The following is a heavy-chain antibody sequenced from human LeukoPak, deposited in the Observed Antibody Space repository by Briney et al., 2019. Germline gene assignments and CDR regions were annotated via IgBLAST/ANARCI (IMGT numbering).Heavy chain of an antibody. CDR2: ISGSGDST. Sequence: PGGSLRLSCVASGFTLRSYVMNWVRQTPGKGLEWVSSISGSGDSTFYADSVKGRFSISRDNSKNTLYLQMNSLRAEDTAVYYCAKVANYYGSGSRLDYWGQGTLVTVSS. D-gene: IGHD3-10*01. CDR1: GFTLRSYV. V-gene: IGHV3-23*01. J-gene: IGHJ4*02. CDR3: AKVANYYGSGSRLDY.